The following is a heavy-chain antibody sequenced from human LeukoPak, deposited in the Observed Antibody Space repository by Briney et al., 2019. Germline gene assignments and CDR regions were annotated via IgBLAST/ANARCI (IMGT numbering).Heavy chain of an antibody. D-gene: IGHD1-26*01. Sequence: ASVKVSCKASGYTFTSYGTSWVRQAPGQGLEWMGWISAYNGNTNYAQKLQGRVTMTTDTSTSTAYMELRSLRSDDTVVYYCANMYSGSPADWFDPWGQGTLVTVSS. V-gene: IGHV1-18*01. CDR2: ISAYNGNT. CDR1: GYTFTSYG. CDR3: ANMYSGSPADWFDP. J-gene: IGHJ5*02.